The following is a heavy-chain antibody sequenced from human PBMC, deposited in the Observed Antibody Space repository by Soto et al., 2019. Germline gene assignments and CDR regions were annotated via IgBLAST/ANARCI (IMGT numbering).Heavy chain of an antibody. J-gene: IGHJ6*02. CDR2: ISGSGGST. CDR3: AKDLGYSYGPLRLYYYYGMDV. CDR1: GFTFSSYA. V-gene: IGHV3-23*01. Sequence: EVQLLESGGGLVQPGGSLRLSFAASGFTFSSYAMSWVRQAPGKRLEWVSAISGSGGSTYYADSVTGRFTISRDNSKNTLYLQMNRLRAEATAVYYCAKDLGYSYGPLRLYYYYGMDVWVQGTTVTVSS. D-gene: IGHD5-18*01.